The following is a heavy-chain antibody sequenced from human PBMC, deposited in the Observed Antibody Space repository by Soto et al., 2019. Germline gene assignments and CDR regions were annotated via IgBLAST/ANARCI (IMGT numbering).Heavy chain of an antibody. CDR1: GYPVTAYY. D-gene: IGHD3-3*01. CDR3: ARGGGVGVAGSAAFDM. CDR2: INPATGAA. Sequence: QLHLVQSGAVVKKPGASVTVSCSASGYPVTAYYMHWVRQAPGRGLEWMGGINPATGAAKYTQTLQGRVTMTRDTSTRTVVRELSGLTSEDTAVFYWARGGGVGVAGSAAFDMWGQGTLVTVSS. V-gene: IGHV1-2*02. J-gene: IGHJ3*02.